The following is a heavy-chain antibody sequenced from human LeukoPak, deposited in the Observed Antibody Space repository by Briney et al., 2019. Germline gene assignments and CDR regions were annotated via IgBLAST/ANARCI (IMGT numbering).Heavy chain of an antibody. CDR1: GFTFSSYS. Sequence: PGGSLRLSCAASGFTFSSYSMNWVRQAPGKGLEWVSSISSSSSYIYYADSVKGRFTISRDNAKNSLYLQMNSLRAEDTAVYYCARVDSPVVITYQSDYWGQGTLVTVSS. D-gene: IGHD3-22*01. J-gene: IGHJ4*02. CDR3: ARVDSPVVITYQSDY. V-gene: IGHV3-21*01. CDR2: ISSSSSYI.